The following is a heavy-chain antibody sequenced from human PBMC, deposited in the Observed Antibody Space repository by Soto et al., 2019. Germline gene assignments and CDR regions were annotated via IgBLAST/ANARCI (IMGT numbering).Heavy chain of an antibody. D-gene: IGHD3-10*01. J-gene: IGHJ4*02. CDR2: IYYSGST. Sequence: QIQLQESGPGLVKPSETLSVTCTVSGDSVSGGSYYWNWIRQPPGKGLEWIGHIYYSGSTKYNPSLKSRITISVDTSKNQFSLKLTSVTVADTAVYYCARSVSFGEGDSWGRGTLVIVSS. CDR1: GDSVSGGSYY. CDR3: ARSVSFGEGDS. V-gene: IGHV4-61*01.